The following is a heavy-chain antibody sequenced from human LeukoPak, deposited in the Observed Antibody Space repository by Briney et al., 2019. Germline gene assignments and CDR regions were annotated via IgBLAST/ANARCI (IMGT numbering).Heavy chain of an antibody. Sequence: GGSLRLSCVVSGFIFSDYPMNWVRQAPGKGLEWISTISVSDTTHYAESVRGRFTISRDNSKNMVFLQMNSLRAEDTAVYYCAKLRGATINAWYFDYWGQGTLVTVSS. CDR2: ISVSDTT. J-gene: IGHJ4*02. D-gene: IGHD5-12*01. V-gene: IGHV3-23*01. CDR3: AKLRGATINAWYFDY. CDR1: GFIFSDYP.